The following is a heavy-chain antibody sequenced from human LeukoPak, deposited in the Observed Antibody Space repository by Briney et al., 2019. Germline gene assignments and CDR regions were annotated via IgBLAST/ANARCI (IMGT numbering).Heavy chain of an antibody. CDR3: ARSPDQVGATFVDY. J-gene: IGHJ4*03. D-gene: IGHD1-26*01. CDR1: GGTFSSYA. Sequence: GASVKVSCKASGGTFSSYAISWVRQAPGQGLEWMGGIIPIFGTANYAQKFQGRVTITADESTSTAYMELSSLRSEDTAVYYCARSPDQVGATFVDYWGQGTTVTVSS. V-gene: IGHV1-69*13. CDR2: IIPIFGTA.